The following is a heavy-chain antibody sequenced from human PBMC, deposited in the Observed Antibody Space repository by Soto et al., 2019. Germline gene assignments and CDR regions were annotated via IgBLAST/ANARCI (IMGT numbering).Heavy chain of an antibody. V-gene: IGHV3-33*01. CDR1: GFTFSRYG. J-gene: IGHJ4*02. CDR2: ILADDSDR. D-gene: IGHD4-17*01. CDR3: ARDVDYGDNGFEY. Sequence: QVHLVESGGGVVQPGRSLRLSCAASGFTFSRYGMHWVRQAPGKGLEWVAVILADDSDRDYADSVKGRFTISRDNSKNTLHLQRNSLRAVDAAVYYCARDVDYGDNGFEYWGQGSLVSVSS.